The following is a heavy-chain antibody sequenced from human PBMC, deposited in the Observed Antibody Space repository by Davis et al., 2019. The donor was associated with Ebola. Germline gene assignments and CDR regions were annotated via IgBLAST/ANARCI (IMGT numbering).Heavy chain of an antibody. D-gene: IGHD3-10*01. CDR2: ISAYNGNT. CDR1: GYTFTSYG. Sequence: ASVKVSCKASGYTFTSYGISWVRQAPGQGLEWMGWISAYNGNTNYAQKLQGRVTMTTDTSTSTAYMELRSLRSDDTAVYYCARDTYYHGTARTGGMDVWCQGTTVTVSS. V-gene: IGHV1-18*01. CDR3: ARDTYYHGTARTGGMDV. J-gene: IGHJ6*02.